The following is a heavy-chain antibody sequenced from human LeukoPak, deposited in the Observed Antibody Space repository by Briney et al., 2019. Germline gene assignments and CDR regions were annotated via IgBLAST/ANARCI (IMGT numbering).Heavy chain of an antibody. V-gene: IGHV3-7*03. CDR2: VNRDGSET. J-gene: IGHJ6*02. CDR3: ARNNGMDV. Sequence: GGSLRLSCAASGFTFSNVWMSWVRQVPGRGPEWVANVNRDGSETYYLDSVKGRFTISKDNAKNSLYLQTNSLRAEDTALYRCARNNGMDVWGQGTTVIVSS. CDR1: GFTFSNVW.